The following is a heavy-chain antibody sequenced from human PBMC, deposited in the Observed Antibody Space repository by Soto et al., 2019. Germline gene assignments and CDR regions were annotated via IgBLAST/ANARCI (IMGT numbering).Heavy chain of an antibody. CDR2: IWYDGSNK. V-gene: IGHV3-33*01. J-gene: IGHJ6*03. D-gene: IGHD2-15*01. Sequence: PGGSLRLSCAASGFTFSSYGMHWVRQAPGKGLEWVAVIWYDGSNKYYADSVKGRFTISRDNSKNTLYLQMNSLRAEDTAVYYCARDLLRFGNYMDVWGKGTTVTVSS. CDR3: ARDLLRFGNYMDV. CDR1: GFTFSSYG.